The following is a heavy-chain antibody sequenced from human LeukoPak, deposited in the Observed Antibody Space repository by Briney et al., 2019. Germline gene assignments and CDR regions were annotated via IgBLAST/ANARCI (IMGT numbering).Heavy chain of an antibody. V-gene: IGHV3-21*01. Sequence: GGSLRLSCTVSGFTFSSYTMHWVRQAPGKGLEWVSSISSSGLYIYFADSLKGRFTISRDNAKNSLYLQVNSLRAEDTAVYYCAREFEPDYFDYWGQGTLVTVPS. J-gene: IGHJ4*02. CDR2: ISSSGLYI. CDR1: GFTFSSYT. D-gene: IGHD1-14*01. CDR3: AREFEPDYFDY.